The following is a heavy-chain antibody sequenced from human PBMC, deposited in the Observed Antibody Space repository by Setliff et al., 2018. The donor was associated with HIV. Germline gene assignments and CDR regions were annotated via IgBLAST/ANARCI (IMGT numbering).Heavy chain of an antibody. Sequence: PGGSLRLSCAASGFTFSSYSMNWVRQAPGKGLEWVSYISSSSSSIYHANSVKGRFTISRDNAKNTLYLQMNRLRAEDTALYYCVRGPLFRPHWGQGTLVTVSS. CDR1: GFTFSSYS. CDR2: ISSSSSSI. V-gene: IGHV3-48*01. J-gene: IGHJ4*02. CDR3: VRGPLFRPH.